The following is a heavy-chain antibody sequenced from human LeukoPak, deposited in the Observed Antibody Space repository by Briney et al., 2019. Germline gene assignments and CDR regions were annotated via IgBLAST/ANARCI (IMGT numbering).Heavy chain of an antibody. CDR1: GFTFSSYG. CDR3: AKDAGTTRSFYYFDY. D-gene: IGHD1-1*01. Sequence: GGSLRLSCAASGFTFSSYGMSWVRQAPGKGLEWVAFIRYDGSNKYYADSVKGRFTISRDNSKNTLYLQMNSLRAEDTAVYYCAKDAGTTRSFYYFDYWGQGTLVTVSS. CDR2: IRYDGSNK. V-gene: IGHV3-30*02. J-gene: IGHJ4*02.